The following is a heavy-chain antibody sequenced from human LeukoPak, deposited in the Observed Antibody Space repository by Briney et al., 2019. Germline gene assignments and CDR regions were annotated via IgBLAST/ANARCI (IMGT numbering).Heavy chain of an antibody. Sequence: SETLSLTCTVSGGSISSYYWSWIRQPPGKGLEWIGNIYYGGSTYYNPSLKSRVTISVDTSKNQFSLKLSSVTAADTAVYYCGYCSGGSCRRGYYFDYWGQGTLVTVSS. CDR2: IYYGGST. CDR3: GYCSGGSCRRGYYFDY. J-gene: IGHJ4*02. CDR1: GGSISSYY. D-gene: IGHD2-15*01. V-gene: IGHV4-59*04.